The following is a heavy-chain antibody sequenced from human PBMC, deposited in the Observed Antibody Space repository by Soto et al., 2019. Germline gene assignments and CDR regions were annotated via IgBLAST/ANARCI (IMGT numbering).Heavy chain of an antibody. V-gene: IGHV4-39*01. D-gene: IGHD3-22*01. CDR3: ARLLVRWYYDSSGRLNWFDP. CDR1: GGSISSSSYY. CDR2: IYYSGST. Sequence: SETLSLTCTVSGGSISSSSYYWGWIRQPPGKGLEWIGSIYYSGSTYYNPSLKSRVTISVDTSKNQFSLKLSSVTAADTAVYYCARLLVRWYYDSSGRLNWFDPWGQGTLVTVSS. J-gene: IGHJ5*02.